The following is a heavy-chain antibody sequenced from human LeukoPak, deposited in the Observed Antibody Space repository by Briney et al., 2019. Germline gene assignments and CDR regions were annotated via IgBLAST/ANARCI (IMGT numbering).Heavy chain of an antibody. CDR2: IYYSGST. V-gene: IGHV4-59*01. J-gene: IGHJ2*01. CDR3: ARVCYSSSYDYWYFDL. Sequence: PSETLSLACTVSGGSISSYYWSWIRQPPGKGLEWIGYIYYSGSTNYNPSLKSRVTISVDTSKNQFSLKLSSVTAADTAVYYCARVCYSSSYDYWYFDLWGRGTLVTVSS. D-gene: IGHD6-13*01. CDR1: GGSISSYY.